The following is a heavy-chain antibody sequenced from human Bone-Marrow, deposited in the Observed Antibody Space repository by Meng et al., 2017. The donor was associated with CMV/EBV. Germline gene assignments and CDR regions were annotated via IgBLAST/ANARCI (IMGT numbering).Heavy chain of an antibody. CDR1: GFTFINYD. V-gene: IGHV3-48*03. CDR2: VSSRGTIT. CDR3: AIDPKLAY. Sequence: GGSLRLSCAASGFTFINYDMNWVRQAPGKGLEWVSYVSSRGTITHNAESVKGRFTISRDNAHNSVYLQMNSLRVEDTAVYYCAIDPKLAYWGQGTLVTVSS. J-gene: IGHJ4*02.